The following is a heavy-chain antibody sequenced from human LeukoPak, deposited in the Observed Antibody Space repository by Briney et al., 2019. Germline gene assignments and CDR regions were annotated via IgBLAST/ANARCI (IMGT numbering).Heavy chain of an antibody. CDR2: ISYDGGNK. Sequence: GRSLRLSCAASGFTFSSYGMHWVRQGPGKGLEGVAVISYDGGNKYYADSVKGRFTISRDNAKNTLYLQMNSLRAEDTAVYYCARGPSGYSLSWGQGTLVTVSS. D-gene: IGHD3-22*01. V-gene: IGHV3-30*03. CDR3: ARGPSGYSLS. CDR1: GFTFSSYG. J-gene: IGHJ5*02.